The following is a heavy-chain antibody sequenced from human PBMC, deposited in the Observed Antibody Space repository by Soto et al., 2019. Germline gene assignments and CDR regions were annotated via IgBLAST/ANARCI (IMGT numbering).Heavy chain of an antibody. J-gene: IGHJ6*02. Sequence: GGSLRLSCSASGFTFSSYAMHWVRQAPGKGLEYVSAISSNGGSTYYADSVKGRFTISRDNSKNTLYLQMSSLRSEDTAVYYCVKEYCSLSEGYYYYYGMDVWGQGTTVTVSS. CDR3: VKEYCSLSEGYYYYYGMDV. V-gene: IGHV3-64D*08. D-gene: IGHD6-6*01. CDR1: GFTFSSYA. CDR2: ISSNGGST.